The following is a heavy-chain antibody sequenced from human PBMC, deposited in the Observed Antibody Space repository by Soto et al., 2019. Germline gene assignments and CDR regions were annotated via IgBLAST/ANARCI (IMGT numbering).Heavy chain of an antibody. Sequence: QVQLVESGGGVVQPGRSLRLSCAASGFTFSSYGMHWVRQAPGKGLEWVAVISYDGSNKYYADSVKGRFTISRDNSKNTLYLQMNSLRAEDTAVYYCAKDTIAVAPTFEYWGQGTLVTVSS. CDR2: ISYDGSNK. J-gene: IGHJ4*02. D-gene: IGHD6-19*01. CDR1: GFTFSSYG. CDR3: AKDTIAVAPTFEY. V-gene: IGHV3-30*18.